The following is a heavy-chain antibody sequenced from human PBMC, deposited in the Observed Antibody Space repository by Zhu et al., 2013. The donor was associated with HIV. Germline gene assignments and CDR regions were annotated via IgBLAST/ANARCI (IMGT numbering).Heavy chain of an antibody. CDR1: GYTFTNYV. CDR3: ARRYSSGPYDAFDI. J-gene: IGHJ3*02. V-gene: IGHV1-18*01. CDR2: INGNT. D-gene: IGHD6-19*01. Sequence: QVQLVQSGTEVKEPGASVRVSCKASGYTFTNYVISWVRQAPGQGLEWMGWINGNTNYAQKFQGRVTLTTDTSTNTAYLDLRSLRSDDTAVYYCARRYSSGPYDAFDIWGQGTMVTVSS.